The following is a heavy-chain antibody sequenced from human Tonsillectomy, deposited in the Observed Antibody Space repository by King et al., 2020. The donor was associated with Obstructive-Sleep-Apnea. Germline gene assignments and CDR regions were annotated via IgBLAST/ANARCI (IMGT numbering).Heavy chain of an antibody. CDR2: SYHSGCT. CDR3: VRVFPGADCFDY. J-gene: IGHJ4*02. Sequence: VQLQESGPGLVKPSWTLSLTCAVSGGSVSNSNVWSLVRQPPGKRLEGIGGSYHSGCTNYNPSIKSRVTISVDKSNNQFSLKLRSVTAAATALYYCVRVFPGADCFDYWGQGTLVTVSS. D-gene: IGHD4/OR15-4a*01. CDR1: GGSVSNSNV. V-gene: IGHV4-4*02.